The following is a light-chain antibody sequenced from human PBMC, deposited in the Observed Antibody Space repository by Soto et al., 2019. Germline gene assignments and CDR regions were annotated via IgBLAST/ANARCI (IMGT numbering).Light chain of an antibody. V-gene: IGLV2-14*03. CDR1: SSDVGGYNY. Sequence: QSVLTQPASVSGSPGQSITISCTGTSSDVGGYNYVSWYQQHPGKAPKLMIYDVSDRPSGVSNRFSASKSGNTASLTISVLQAEDEADYYCCSYTSSSTPWVFGTGTKATVL. CDR2: DVS. CDR3: CSYTSSSTPWV. J-gene: IGLJ1*01.